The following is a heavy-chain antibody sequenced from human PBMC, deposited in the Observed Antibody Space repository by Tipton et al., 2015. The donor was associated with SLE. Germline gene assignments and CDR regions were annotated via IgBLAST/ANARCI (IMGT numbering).Heavy chain of an antibody. D-gene: IGHD6-13*01. Sequence: GSLRLSCAASGFTFSSHSMNWVRQAPGKGLEWVSSISSSSTYIFHSDSMKGRFTISRDSAKNSLYLQMNSLRAEDTAVYYCAREAGTSTWSPVDPWGQGTLVTVSS. CDR1: GFTFSSHS. CDR3: AREAGTSTWSPVDP. J-gene: IGHJ5*02. V-gene: IGHV3-21*01. CDR2: ISSSSTYI.